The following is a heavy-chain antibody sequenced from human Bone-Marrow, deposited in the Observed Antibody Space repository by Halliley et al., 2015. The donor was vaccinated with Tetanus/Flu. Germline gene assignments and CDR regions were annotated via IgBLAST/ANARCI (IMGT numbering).Heavy chain of an antibody. V-gene: IGHV4-4*02. Sequence: SLRLSCAVSGGSISSSNWWSWVRQPPGKGLEWIGEIYHTGSTNFNPSLMSRVTISVDRSKNQFSLRVTSVTAADTAVYYCARSRAVAGDALDIWGQGTMVTVSS. CDR2: IYHTGST. J-gene: IGHJ3*02. CDR3: ARSRAVAGDALDI. D-gene: IGHD6-19*01. CDR1: GGSISSSNW.